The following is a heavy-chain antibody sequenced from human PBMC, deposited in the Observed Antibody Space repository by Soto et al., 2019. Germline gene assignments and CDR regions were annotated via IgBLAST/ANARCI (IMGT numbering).Heavy chain of an antibody. Sequence: GGSLRLSCAASGFTFSSYSMNWVRQAPGKGLEWVSSISSSSSYIYYADSVKGRFTISRDNAKNSLYLQMNSLRAEDTAVYYCARVSGPQLLTRTLFDYWGQGTLVTVAS. J-gene: IGHJ4*02. D-gene: IGHD2-2*01. V-gene: IGHV3-21*01. CDR3: ARVSGPQLLTRTLFDY. CDR2: ISSSSSYI. CDR1: GFTFSSYS.